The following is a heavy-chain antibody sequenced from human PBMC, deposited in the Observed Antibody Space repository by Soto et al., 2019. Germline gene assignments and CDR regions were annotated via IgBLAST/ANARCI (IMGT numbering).Heavy chain of an antibody. CDR3: AKYRYSSGWYRGY. Sequence: GGSLRLSCAASGFTFSSYAMSWVRQAQGKGLEWVSAISGSGGSTYYSDSVKGRFTISRDNSKNTLYLQMNSLRAEDTAVYYCAKYRYSSGWYRGYWGQGTLVTVSS. V-gene: IGHV3-23*01. CDR1: GFTFSSYA. D-gene: IGHD6-19*01. CDR2: ISGSGGST. J-gene: IGHJ4*02.